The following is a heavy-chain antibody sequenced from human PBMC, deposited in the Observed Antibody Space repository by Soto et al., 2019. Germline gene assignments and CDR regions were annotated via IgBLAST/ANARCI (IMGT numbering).Heavy chain of an antibody. V-gene: IGHV3-30-3*01. D-gene: IGHD3-10*01. CDR3: ARDPQGSYCYIDY. J-gene: IGHJ4*02. CDR2: ISKDGNSK. Sequence: GGSLRLSCAASGFTFSSYAIHWVRQAPGKGLEWVTIISKDGNSKHYADSVKGRFTISRDNSKNTLFLQMNSLRAEDAAVYYCARDPQGSYCYIDYWGQGTPVTVSS. CDR1: GFTFSSYA.